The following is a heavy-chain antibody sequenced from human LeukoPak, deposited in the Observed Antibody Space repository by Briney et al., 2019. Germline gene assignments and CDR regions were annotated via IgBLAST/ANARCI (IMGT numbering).Heavy chain of an antibody. CDR1: GFTFRNYG. CDR3: ARWARFSTGWYELDY. CDR2: IWHDGSNK. J-gene: IGHJ4*02. V-gene: IGHV3-33*01. D-gene: IGHD6-13*01. Sequence: GGSLRLSCAASGFTFRNYGMYWVRQVSGERLEWVALIWHDGSNKNYADSVKGRFTISRDNAKNTLFQEMNSLRVEDTALYYCARWARFSTGWYELDYWGQGTLVTVSS.